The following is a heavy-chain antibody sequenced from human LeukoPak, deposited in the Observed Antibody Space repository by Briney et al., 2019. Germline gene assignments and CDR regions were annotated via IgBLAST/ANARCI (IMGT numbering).Heavy chain of an antibody. V-gene: IGHV3-30-3*01. Sequence: GGSLRLSCAASGFTFSSYAMHWVRQAPGKGLEWVAVISYDGSNKYYADSVKGRFTISRDNSKNTLYLQMNSLRAEDTAVYYCARDRSSNLWFGDPIPGYFQHWGQGTLVTVSS. D-gene: IGHD3-10*01. CDR1: GFTFSSYA. CDR3: ARDRSSNLWFGDPIPGYFQH. J-gene: IGHJ1*01. CDR2: ISYDGSNK.